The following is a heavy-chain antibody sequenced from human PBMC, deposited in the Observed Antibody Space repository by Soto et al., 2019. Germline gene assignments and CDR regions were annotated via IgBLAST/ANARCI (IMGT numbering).Heavy chain of an antibody. V-gene: IGHV4-59*08. D-gene: IGHD6-13*01. Sequence: SETLSFTCTVSGGSISSYYWSWIRQPPGKGLEWIGYIYYSGSTNYNPSLKSRVTISVDTSKNQFSLKLSSVTAADTAVYYCARLYSSSWFLDYWGQGTLVTVSS. CDR2: IYYSGST. CDR3: ARLYSSSWFLDY. CDR1: GGSISSYY. J-gene: IGHJ4*02.